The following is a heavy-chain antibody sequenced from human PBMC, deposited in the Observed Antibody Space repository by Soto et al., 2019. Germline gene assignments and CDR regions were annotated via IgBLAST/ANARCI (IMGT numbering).Heavy chain of an antibody. D-gene: IGHD2-15*01. Sequence: GESLKISCAASGFTFSSYSMNWVRQAPGKGLEWVSYISSSSSTIYYADSVKGRFTISRDNAKNSLYLQMNSLRAEDTAVYYCAREQSYCSGGSCYNYHYYYYMDVWGKGTTVTVSS. CDR3: AREQSYCSGGSCYNYHYYYYMDV. CDR2: ISSSSSTI. J-gene: IGHJ6*03. CDR1: GFTFSSYS. V-gene: IGHV3-48*01.